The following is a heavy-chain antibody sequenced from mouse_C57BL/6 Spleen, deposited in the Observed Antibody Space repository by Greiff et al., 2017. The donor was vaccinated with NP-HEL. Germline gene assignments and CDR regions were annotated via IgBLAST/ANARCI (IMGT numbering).Heavy chain of an antibody. Sequence: EVMLVESGGGLVQPGGSMKLSCAASGFTFSDAWMDWVRQSPEKGLEWVAEIRNKANNHATYYAESVKGRFTISRDDSKSSVYLQMNSLRAEDTGIYYCTRRKTGTEDFDYWGQGTTLTVSS. J-gene: IGHJ2*01. V-gene: IGHV6-6*01. CDR2: IRNKANNHAT. D-gene: IGHD4-1*01. CDR3: TRRKTGTEDFDY. CDR1: GFTFSDAW.